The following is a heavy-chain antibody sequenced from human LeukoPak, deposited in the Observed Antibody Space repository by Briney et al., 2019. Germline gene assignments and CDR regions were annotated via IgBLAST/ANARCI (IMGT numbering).Heavy chain of an antibody. CDR3: ARGQWRGRKPYGMDV. V-gene: IGHV1-69*02. Sequence: GASVKVSCKASGGTFSGYTISWVRQAPGQGLEWMGRIIPILGIANYAQKFQGRVTITADKSTSTAYMELSSLRSEDTAVYYCARGQWRGRKPYGMDVWGQGTTVTVSS. CDR2: IIPILGIA. D-gene: IGHD3-3*01. CDR1: GGTFSGYT. J-gene: IGHJ6*02.